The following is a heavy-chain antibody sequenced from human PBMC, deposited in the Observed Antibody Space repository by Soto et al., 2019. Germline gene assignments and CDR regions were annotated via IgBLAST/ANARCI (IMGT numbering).Heavy chain of an antibody. CDR3: VKGTAGIAAAGAFDY. CDR2: ISSKGGST. CDR1: AFTFSSYA. J-gene: IGHJ4*02. V-gene: IGHV3-64D*08. Sequence: GGSLRLSCSASAFTFSSYAMHWGRQAPRKGLEYVSAISSKGGSTYYAESVKGRFTISRDNSKNTLYLQMSSLRAEDTAVYYCVKGTAGIAAAGAFDYWGQGTLVTVSS. D-gene: IGHD6-13*01.